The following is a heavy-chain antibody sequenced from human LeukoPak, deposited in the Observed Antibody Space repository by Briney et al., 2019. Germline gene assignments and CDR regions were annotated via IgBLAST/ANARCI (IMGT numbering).Heavy chain of an antibody. J-gene: IGHJ5*02. CDR2: MNPNSGNA. D-gene: IGHD4-23*01. Sequence: ASVKVSCKASGYTFTSYDINWVRQATGQGLEWMGWMNPNSGNAGYAQKFQGRVTMTRNSSISTAYMELSSLRSEDTAVYYCARGPNKSDGGNSGSAWFDPWGQGTLVTVSS. CDR3: ARGPNKSDGGNSGSAWFDP. V-gene: IGHV1-8*01. CDR1: GYTFTSYD.